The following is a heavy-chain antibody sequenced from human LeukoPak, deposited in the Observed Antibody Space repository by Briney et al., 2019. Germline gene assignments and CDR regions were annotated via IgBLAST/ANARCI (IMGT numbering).Heavy chain of an antibody. D-gene: IGHD1-26*01. CDR3: AKTIVGTTRDYYNNMDV. Sequence: SETLSLTCTVSGGSITSYYWSWIHQPAGKGLEWIGRIYTNGSTNYNPSLKSRVTMSVDTSKNQFSLKLSSVTAADTVFYYCAKTIVGTTRDYYNNMDVWGQGTTVTVSS. V-gene: IGHV4-4*07. J-gene: IGHJ6*03. CDR1: GGSITSYY. CDR2: IYTNGST.